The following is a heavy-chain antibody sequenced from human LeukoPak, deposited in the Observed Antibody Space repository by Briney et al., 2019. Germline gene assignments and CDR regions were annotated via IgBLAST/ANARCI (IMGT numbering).Heavy chain of an antibody. V-gene: IGHV5-51*01. CDR1: GYIFTTYW. CDR2: IYPGDSDA. CDR3: ARRFSTTDPFDY. J-gene: IGHJ4*02. D-gene: IGHD4-17*01. Sequence: GESLKISCKGSGYIFTTYWIGWVRQMPEKGLEWMGIIYPGDSDARYSPSFQGQVTILADKSISTAYLQWSSLKASDTAMYYCARRFSTTDPFDYWGQGTLVTVSS.